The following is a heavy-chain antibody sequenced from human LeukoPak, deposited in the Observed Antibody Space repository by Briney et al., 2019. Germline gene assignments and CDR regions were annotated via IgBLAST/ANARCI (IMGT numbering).Heavy chain of an antibody. CDR3: ARDQKQWLVLDY. CDR1: GYTFTSYY. Sequence: ASVKVSCKASGYTFTSYYMHWVRQAPGQGLEWMGIINPSGGSTSYAQKFQGRVTMTRDTSTSTVYMELGSLRSEDTAVYYCARDQKQWLVLDYWGQGTLVTVSS. CDR2: INPSGGST. D-gene: IGHD6-19*01. V-gene: IGHV1-46*01. J-gene: IGHJ4*02.